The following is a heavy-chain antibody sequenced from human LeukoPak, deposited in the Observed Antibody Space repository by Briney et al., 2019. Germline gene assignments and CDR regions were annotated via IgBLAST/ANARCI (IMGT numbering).Heavy chain of an antibody. CDR1: GGSISSYY. V-gene: IGHV4-59*08. CDR2: IYYSGST. CDR3: ARGGTGGATGFDY. Sequence: SETLSLTCTVSGGSISSYYWSWIRQPPGKGLEWIGYIYYSGSTNYNPSLKSRVTISVDTSKNQFSLKLSSVTAADTAVYYCARGGTGGATGFDYWGQGTLVTVSS. D-gene: IGHD1-26*01. J-gene: IGHJ4*02.